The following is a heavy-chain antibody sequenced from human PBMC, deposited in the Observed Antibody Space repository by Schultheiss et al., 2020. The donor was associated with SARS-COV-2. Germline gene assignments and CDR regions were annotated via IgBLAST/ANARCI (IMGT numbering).Heavy chain of an antibody. Sequence: SETLSLTCAVYGGSFSNYYWGWIRQPPGKGLEWIGSIYHSGSTNYNPSLKSRVTISVDTSKNQFSLKLSSVTAADTAVYYCARGTGGWMTGYYYYYYMDVWGKGTTVTVSS. D-gene: IGHD1-1*01. J-gene: IGHJ6*03. CDR2: IYHSGST. V-gene: IGHV4-34*01. CDR3: ARGTGGWMTGYYYYYYMDV. CDR1: GGSFSNYY.